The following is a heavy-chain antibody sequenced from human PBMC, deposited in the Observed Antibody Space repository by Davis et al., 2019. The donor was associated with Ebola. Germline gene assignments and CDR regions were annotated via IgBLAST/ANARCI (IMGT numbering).Heavy chain of an antibody. D-gene: IGHD2-8*02. CDR3: ARLYCTGGVCYLDY. CDR1: GFTFSSYW. J-gene: IGHJ4*02. Sequence: GGSLRLSCAASGFTFSSYWMHWVRQAPGKGLEWVSSISSSSSYIYYADSVKGRFTISRDNAKNSLYLQMNSLRAEDTAVYYCARLYCTGGVCYLDYWGQGTLVTVSS. V-gene: IGHV3-21*01. CDR2: ISSSSSYI.